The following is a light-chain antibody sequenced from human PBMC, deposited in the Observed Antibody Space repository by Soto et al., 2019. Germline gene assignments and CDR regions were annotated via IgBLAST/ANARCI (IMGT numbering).Light chain of an antibody. J-gene: IGLJ3*02. CDR3: TSYTSISTWV. CDR1: SSDVGGYNS. V-gene: IGLV2-14*01. CDR2: DVS. Sequence: QSALTQPASVSGSPGQSISISCTGTSSDVGGYNSVSWYQQHPGKAPKLMIYDVSNRPSGVSNRFSGSESGNTASLTISGLQAEDEADYYCTSYTSISTWVFGGGTKLTVL.